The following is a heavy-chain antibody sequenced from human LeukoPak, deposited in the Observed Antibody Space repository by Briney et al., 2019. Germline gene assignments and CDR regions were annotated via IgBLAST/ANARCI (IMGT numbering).Heavy chain of an antibody. CDR3: AKGPPGSDNDWYFDL. J-gene: IGHJ2*01. V-gene: IGHV1-24*01. Sequence: GASVKVSCKVSGYTLTELCIHWVRQAPGKALEWMGGFDPEENKRIYAQKFKGRVTMTEDTSTDTAYMELSSLRFEDTAVYFCAKGPPGSDNDWYFDLWGRGTLVTVSS. CDR2: FDPEENKR. CDR1: GYTLTELC. D-gene: IGHD6-19*01.